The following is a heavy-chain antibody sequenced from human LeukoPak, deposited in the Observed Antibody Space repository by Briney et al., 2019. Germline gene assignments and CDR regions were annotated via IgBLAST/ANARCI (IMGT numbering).Heavy chain of an antibody. CDR2: IIPIFGTA. D-gene: IGHD6-6*01. CDR3: ARGGYSSSWEEPIDY. CDR1: GGTFSSYA. V-gene: IGHV1-69*06. J-gene: IGHJ4*02. Sequence: GASVKVSCKASGGTFSSYAISWVRQAPGQGLEWMGGIIPIFGTANYAQKFQGRVTITADKSTSTAYMELSSLRSEDMAVYYCARGGYSSSWEEPIDYWGQGTLVTVSS.